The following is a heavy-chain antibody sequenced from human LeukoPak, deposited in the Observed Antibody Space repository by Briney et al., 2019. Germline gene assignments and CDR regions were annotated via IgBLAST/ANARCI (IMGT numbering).Heavy chain of an antibody. CDR1: GYSFTSYW. Sequence: GASLQISCQGSGYSFTSYWIGWVRQMPGKGLEWMGIIYPGDSDTRYSPSFQGQVTISADKSISTAYLQWSSLKASDTAMYYCARKILTGYYGDAFDIWGQGTMVTVSS. CDR3: ARKILTGYYGDAFDI. D-gene: IGHD3-9*01. CDR2: IYPGDSDT. V-gene: IGHV5-51*01. J-gene: IGHJ3*02.